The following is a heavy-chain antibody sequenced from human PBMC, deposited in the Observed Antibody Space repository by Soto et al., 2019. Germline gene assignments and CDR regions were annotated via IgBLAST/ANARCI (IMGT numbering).Heavy chain of an antibody. V-gene: IGHV3-23*01. CDR1: GFTFNSFA. CDR2: ISAGADRT. CDR3: AKESAITAFGDY. J-gene: IGHJ4*02. Sequence: GGSLRLSCAASGFTFNSFAMSWVRQAPGKGLEWVSAISAGADRTYYADSVKGRFTISRDNPENTLFLQMSNLRAEDTAMYFCAKESAITAFGDYWGQGVMVTVSS. D-gene: IGHD1-20*01.